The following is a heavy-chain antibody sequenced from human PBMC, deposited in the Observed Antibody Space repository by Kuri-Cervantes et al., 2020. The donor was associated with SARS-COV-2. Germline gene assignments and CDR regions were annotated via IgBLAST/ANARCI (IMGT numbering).Heavy chain of an antibody. CDR1: GGSISSYY. Sequence: SETLSLTCTVSGGSISSYYWSWIRQPAGKGLEWIGRIYTSGSTNYNPSLKSRVTMSVDTSKNQFSLKLSSVTAADTAVYYCARGTSRDSGLMDAFDLWGQGTMVTVSS. V-gene: IGHV4-4*07. D-gene: IGHD3-10*01. CDR2: IYTSGST. J-gene: IGHJ3*01. CDR3: ARGTSRDSGLMDAFDL.